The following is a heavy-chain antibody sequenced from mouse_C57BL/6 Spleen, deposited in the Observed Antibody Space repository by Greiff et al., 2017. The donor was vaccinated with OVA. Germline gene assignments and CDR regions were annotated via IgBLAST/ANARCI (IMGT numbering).Heavy chain of an antibody. CDR2: ISYDGSN. CDR3: ARYRIYGSSHGWYFDV. CDR1: GYSITSGYY. D-gene: IGHD1-1*01. V-gene: IGHV3-6*01. Sequence: EVQLQQSGPGLVKPSQSLSLTCSVTGYSITSGYYWHWIRQFPGNKLEWMGYISYDGSNNYNPSLKNRISITRDTSKNQFFLKLNSVTTEDTATYYCARYRIYGSSHGWYFDVWGTGTTVTVSS. J-gene: IGHJ1*03.